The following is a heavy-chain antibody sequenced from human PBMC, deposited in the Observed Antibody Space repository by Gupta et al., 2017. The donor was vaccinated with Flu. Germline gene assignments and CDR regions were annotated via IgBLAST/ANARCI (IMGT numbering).Heavy chain of an antibody. CDR3: ARRLSSISWDDVFDI. J-gene: IGHJ3*02. Sequence: AIRWVSQAPGQRLEWMGWINTDNGNTKYSQKFQGRVTITRDTSASTVYLELSSLRSEDTAVYYCARRLSSISWDDVFDIWGQGTRVTASS. CDR2: INTDNGNT. V-gene: IGHV1-3*04. D-gene: IGHD2-2*01. CDR1: A.